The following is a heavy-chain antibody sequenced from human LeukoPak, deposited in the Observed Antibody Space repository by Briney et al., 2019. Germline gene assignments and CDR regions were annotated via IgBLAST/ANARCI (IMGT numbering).Heavy chain of an antibody. D-gene: IGHD5-18*01. Sequence: SETLSLTCAVYGGSFSGYYWSWIRQPPGKGQEWIGEINHSGSTNYNPSLKSRVTISVDTSKNQFSLKLSSVTAADTAVYYCASLVDTAGSYYYYGMDVWGQGTTVTVSS. J-gene: IGHJ6*02. CDR3: ASLVDTAGSYYYYGMDV. V-gene: IGHV4-34*01. CDR2: INHSGST. CDR1: GGSFSGYY.